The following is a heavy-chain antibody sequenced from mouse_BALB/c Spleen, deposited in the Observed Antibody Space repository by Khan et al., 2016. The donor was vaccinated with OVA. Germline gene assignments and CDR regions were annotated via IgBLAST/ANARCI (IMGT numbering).Heavy chain of an antibody. Sequence: EVELVESGGGLVMPGGSLKLSCAASGFTFSSYTMSWVRQTPEKRLEWVATISSGGDNTYYPDSVKGRFTISRDNAKNNLYLQMSSLRSEDTALYYGARSNYGAFAYWGQGTLVTVSA. CDR3: ARSNYGAFAY. J-gene: IGHJ3*01. CDR2: ISSGGDNT. D-gene: IGHD1-1*02. V-gene: IGHV5-9*03. CDR1: GFTFSSYT.